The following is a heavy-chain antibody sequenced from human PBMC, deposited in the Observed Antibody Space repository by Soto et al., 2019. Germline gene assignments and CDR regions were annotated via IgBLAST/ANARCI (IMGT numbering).Heavy chain of an antibody. J-gene: IGHJ6*02. CDR1: GYSFTSYW. Sequence: GESLKISCKGSGYSFTSYWIGWVRQVPGKGLEWMGIIYPGDSDTRYSPSFQGQVTISADKSINTTYLQWSSLKASDTAIYYCARQAAAGKYYYAMDVWGQGTTVTVSS. CDR2: IYPGDSDT. CDR3: ARQAAAGKYYYAMDV. D-gene: IGHD6-13*01. V-gene: IGHV5-51*01.